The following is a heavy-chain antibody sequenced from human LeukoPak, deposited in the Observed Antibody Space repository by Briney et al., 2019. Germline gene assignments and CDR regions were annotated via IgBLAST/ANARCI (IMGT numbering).Heavy chain of an antibody. CDR2: ISSGSSTI. D-gene: IGHD4-17*01. CDR3: AKATSVTTLFDY. CDR1: GFTFSSYS. Sequence: GGSLRLSCAASGFTFSSYSMNWVRQAPGKGLEWISYISSGSSTIYYADSVKGRFTISRDNSKNTLYLQMNSLRVEDTAVYYCAKATSVTTLFDYWGQGTLVTVSS. V-gene: IGHV3-48*01. J-gene: IGHJ4*02.